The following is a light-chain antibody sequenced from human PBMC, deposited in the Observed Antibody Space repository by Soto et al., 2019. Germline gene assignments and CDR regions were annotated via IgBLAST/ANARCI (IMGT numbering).Light chain of an antibody. CDR2: DAS. Sequence: EIVLTQSPATLSLSLGDRATLTCRASQSIGTSLVWYQQTPGKAPTLLIYDASNWATGVPSRFSGSGSGTEFTLTISSLEPKDFAIYYCQHRNGSSLTFGGGTRLEIK. J-gene: IGKJ5*01. V-gene: IGKV3-11*01. CDR1: QSIGTS. CDR3: QHRNGSSLT.